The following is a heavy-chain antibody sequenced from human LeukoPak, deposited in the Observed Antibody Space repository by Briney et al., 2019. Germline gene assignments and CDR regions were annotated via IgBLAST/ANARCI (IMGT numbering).Heavy chain of an antibody. CDR1: GFTFSSSW. CDR2: IKQDGSEK. CDR3: ARGPSITTFDY. V-gene: IGHV3-7*01. J-gene: IGHJ4*02. Sequence: PGGSLRLSCAASGFTFSSSWMSWVRQAPGKGLEWVANIKQDGSEKYYVDSVKGRFTISRDNAKNSLYLQMNSLRAEDTAVYYCARGPSITTFDYWGQGTLVTV. D-gene: IGHD3-10*01.